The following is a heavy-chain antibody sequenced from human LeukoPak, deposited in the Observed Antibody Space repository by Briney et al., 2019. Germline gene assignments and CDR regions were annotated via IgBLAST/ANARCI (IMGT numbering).Heavy chain of an antibody. J-gene: IGHJ5*02. Sequence: ASVKVSCKASGYTFTSYGISWVRQAPGQGLEWMGWISAYNGNTNYAQKLQGRVTMTTDTSTSTAYMELRSLRSDDTAVYYCARGSRYCSSTSCYSQGNWFDPWGQGTLVTVSS. CDR2: ISAYNGNT. CDR1: GYTFTSYG. D-gene: IGHD2-2*02. V-gene: IGHV1-18*01. CDR3: ARGSRYCSSTSCYSQGNWFDP.